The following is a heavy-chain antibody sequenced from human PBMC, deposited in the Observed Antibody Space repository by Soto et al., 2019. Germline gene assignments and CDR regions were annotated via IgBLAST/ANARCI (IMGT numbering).Heavy chain of an antibody. CDR2: INHSGST. D-gene: IGHD1-7*01. Sequence: SETLSLTCAVYGGSFSGYYWSWIRQPPGKGLEWIGEINHSGSTNYNPSLKSRVTISVDTSKNQFSLKLSSVTAADTAVYYCARGLRYNWHYKDRWFDPRGQGTLVTVSS. J-gene: IGHJ5*02. CDR3: ARGLRYNWHYKDRWFDP. CDR1: GGSFSGYY. V-gene: IGHV4-34*01.